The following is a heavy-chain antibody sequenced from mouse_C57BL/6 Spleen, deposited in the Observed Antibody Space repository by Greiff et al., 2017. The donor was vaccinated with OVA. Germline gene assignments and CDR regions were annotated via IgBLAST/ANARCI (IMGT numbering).Heavy chain of an antibody. Sequence: VQLKESGPELVKPGASVKMSCKASGYTFTDYNMHWVKQSHGKSLEWIGYINPNNGGTSYNQKFKGKATLTVNKSSSTAYMELRSLTSEDSAVYYCAKDYYGSPWFAYWGQGTLVTVSA. V-gene: IGHV1-22*01. CDR2: INPNNGGT. D-gene: IGHD1-1*01. CDR1: GYTFTDYN. CDR3: AKDYYGSPWFAY. J-gene: IGHJ3*01.